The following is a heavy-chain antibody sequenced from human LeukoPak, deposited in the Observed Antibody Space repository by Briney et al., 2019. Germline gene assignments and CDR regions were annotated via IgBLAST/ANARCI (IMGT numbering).Heavy chain of an antibody. CDR2: ISYYGSNK. J-gene: IGHJ6*03. CDR3: ARDAGTGDRYYYYYMDV. CDR1: GFTFSSYA. Sequence: GGSLRLSCAASGFTFSSYAMHWVRQAPGKGLEWVAVISYYGSNKYYADSVKGRFTISRDNSKNRLYLQMNSLRAEDTAVYYCARDAGTGDRYYYYYMDVWGKGTTVTVSS. D-gene: IGHD7-27*01. V-gene: IGHV3-30-3*01.